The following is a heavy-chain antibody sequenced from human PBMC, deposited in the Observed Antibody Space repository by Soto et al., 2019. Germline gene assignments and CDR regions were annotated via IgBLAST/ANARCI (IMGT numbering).Heavy chain of an antibody. D-gene: IGHD3-9*01. CDR1: GGTFSSYA. J-gene: IGHJ4*02. V-gene: IGHV1-69*13. CDR2: IIPIFGTA. Sequence: GASVKVSCKASGGTFSSYAISWVRQAPGQGLEWMGGIIPIFGTANYAQKFQGRVTITADESTSTAYMELSSLRSEDTAVYYCARVLELRYFDRSERYFDYWGQGTLVTVSS. CDR3: ARVLELRYFDRSERYFDY.